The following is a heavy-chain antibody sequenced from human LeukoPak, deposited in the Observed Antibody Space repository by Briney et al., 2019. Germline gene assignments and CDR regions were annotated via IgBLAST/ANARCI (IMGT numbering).Heavy chain of an antibody. Sequence: SETLSLTCTVSGGSINSSSYYWGWIRQPPGKGLEWIGSIFYSGNTYDNPSLKSRVTISVDTSKNQFSLKLSSVTAADTAVYYCARPNCSGGSCYSSGPFDIWGQGTMVTVSS. CDR3: ARPNCSGGSCYSSGPFDI. J-gene: IGHJ3*02. CDR1: GGSINSSSYY. D-gene: IGHD2-15*01. CDR2: IFYSGNT. V-gene: IGHV4-39*07.